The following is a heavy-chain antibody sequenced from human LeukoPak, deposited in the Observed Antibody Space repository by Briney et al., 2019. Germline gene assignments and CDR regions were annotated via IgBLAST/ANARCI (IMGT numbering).Heavy chain of an antibody. D-gene: IGHD5-24*01. CDR2: ISSSGGTI. Sequence: PGGSLRLSCAASGFPFNNYNMNWVRQAPGKGLEWVSYISSSGGTIYYADSVEGRFTISRDNAQNSLYLQMNSLRDDDTALYYCARASFQRWLQLGGDWGQGTLVIVSS. CDR1: GFPFNNYN. CDR3: ARASFQRWLQLGGD. V-gene: IGHV3-48*02. J-gene: IGHJ4*02.